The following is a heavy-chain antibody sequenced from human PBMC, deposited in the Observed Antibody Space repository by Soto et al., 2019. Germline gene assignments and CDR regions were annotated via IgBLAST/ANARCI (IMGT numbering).Heavy chain of an antibody. CDR1: GGSISTGDYF. CDR2: IYYTGST. D-gene: IGHD6-13*01. J-gene: IGHJ4*02. V-gene: IGHV4-30-4*01. Sequence: PSETLSLTCTVSGGSISTGDYFWSWIRQPPGKGLEWIGYIYYTGSTFYNPSLRSRVTISGDTSKNEFSLKLSSVTAADTAVYSCARGRGSRWYFDYWGQGTLVTVSS. CDR3: ARGRGSRWYFDY.